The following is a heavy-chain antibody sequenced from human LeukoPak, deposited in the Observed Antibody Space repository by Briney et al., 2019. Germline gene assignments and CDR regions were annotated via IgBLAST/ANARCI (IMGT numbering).Heavy chain of an antibody. CDR2: ISGSGSNT. CDR3: AKDPNFYPHGLDY. J-gene: IGHJ4*02. CDR1: VFTFGTYA. D-gene: IGHD2/OR15-2a*01. V-gene: IGHV3-23*01. Sequence: GGSLRLSCAASVFTFGTYAMSWVREVPGEGLEWVSAISGSGSNTYYAESVKGRFTISRDNSKNTLFLQMNSLRAEDTAVYYCAKDPNFYPHGLDYWGLGTLVTVSS.